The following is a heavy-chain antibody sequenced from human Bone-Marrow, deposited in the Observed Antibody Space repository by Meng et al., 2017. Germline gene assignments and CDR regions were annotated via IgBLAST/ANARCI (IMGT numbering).Heavy chain of an antibody. V-gene: IGHV4-34*01. CDR2: ISHSGST. CDR3: ARGRVVAATNPKFDY. CDR1: GGSFSGYY. J-gene: IGHJ4*02. Sequence: QLQLQQWGSGIFKPAETLSLTCAVYGGSFSGYYWSWIRQPPGKGLEWIGEISHSGSTNYNPSLKSRVTISVDTSKNQFSLKLSSVTAADTAVYYCARGRVVAATNPKFDYWGQGTLVTVSS. D-gene: IGHD2-15*01.